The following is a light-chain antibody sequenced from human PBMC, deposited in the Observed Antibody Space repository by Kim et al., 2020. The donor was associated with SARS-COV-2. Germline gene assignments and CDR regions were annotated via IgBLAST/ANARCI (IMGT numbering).Light chain of an antibody. V-gene: IGKV3-11*01. CDR1: QNINTF. J-gene: IGKJ4*01. Sequence: EIVLTQSPATLSLSPGERATLSCRASQNINTFLAWYQQKPGRAPRLLIYDASNRATGIPARFSGSGSGTDFTLTISSLESEDFAVYYCQQRRHWPPLTFGGGTKVEIK. CDR2: DAS. CDR3: QQRRHWPPLT.